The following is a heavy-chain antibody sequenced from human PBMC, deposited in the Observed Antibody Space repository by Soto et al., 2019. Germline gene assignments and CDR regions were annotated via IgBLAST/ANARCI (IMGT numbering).Heavy chain of an antibody. D-gene: IGHD1-26*01. CDR3: ARSVGAALSDY. CDR1: GYTFTSYA. J-gene: IGHJ4*02. CDR2: INVGNGNT. V-gene: IGHV1-3*01. Sequence: ASVKVSCKASGYTFTSYAIYWVRQAPGQRLEWMGWINVGNGNTKYSQKFQGRVTITRDTSASTAYMELSSLRSEDTAVYYCARSVGAALSDYWGQGTLVTVSS.